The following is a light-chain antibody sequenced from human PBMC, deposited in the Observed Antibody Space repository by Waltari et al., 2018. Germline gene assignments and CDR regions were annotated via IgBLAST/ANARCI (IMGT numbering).Light chain of an antibody. CDR2: DAS. J-gene: IGKJ1*01. V-gene: IGKV3-15*01. Sequence: EIAMTQSTATLSVSPGERATLSCRASQSVRNNLVWYQQKPGQAPRLLIYDASTRATEIPARFSGSGSGTEFTLTISSLQSEDSAVYYCQQYNTWLRTFGQGTKVEI. CDR1: QSVRNN. CDR3: QQYNTWLRT.